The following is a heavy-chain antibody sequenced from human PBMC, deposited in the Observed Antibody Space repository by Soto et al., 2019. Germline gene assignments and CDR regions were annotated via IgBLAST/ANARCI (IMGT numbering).Heavy chain of an antibody. CDR3: AKERYSSGWSIDY. D-gene: IGHD6-19*01. V-gene: IGHV3-23*01. Sequence: GGSLRLSCAASGFTFSSYAMSWVRQAPGKGLEWVSAIGASGAGTYYAEYVKGRFTISRDNSKNTLYLQMNSLRAEDTAVYYCAKERYSSGWSIDYWSQGTLVTVSS. J-gene: IGHJ4*02. CDR1: GFTFSSYA. CDR2: IGASGAGT.